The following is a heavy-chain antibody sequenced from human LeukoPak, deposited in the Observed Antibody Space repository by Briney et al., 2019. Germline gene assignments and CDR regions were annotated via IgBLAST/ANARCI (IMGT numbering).Heavy chain of an antibody. V-gene: IGHV1-2*02. J-gene: IGHJ4*02. CDR2: INPNSGGT. CDR1: GYTFTSYG. D-gene: IGHD3-3*01. CDR3: ARAYTIFGVVTPGY. Sequence: ASVKVSCKASGYTFTSYGISWVRQAPGQGLEWMGWINPNSGGTNYAQKFQGRVTMTRDTSISTAYMELSRLRSDDTAVYYCARAYTIFGVVTPGYWGQGTLVTVSS.